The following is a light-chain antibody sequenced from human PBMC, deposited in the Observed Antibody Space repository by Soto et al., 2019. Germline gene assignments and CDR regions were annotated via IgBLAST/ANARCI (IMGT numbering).Light chain of an antibody. CDR2: DAS. Sequence: EIVLTQSPGTLSLSPGERATLSCRASQSVSSSSLAWYQQKRGQAPRLLIHDASSRATGIPDRFSGSGSGTDFTLTISRLEHEDFEVYYCQQYGGSPRTLRQGTKADIK. CDR3: QQYGGSPRT. CDR1: QSVSSSS. V-gene: IGKV3-20*01. J-gene: IGKJ1*01.